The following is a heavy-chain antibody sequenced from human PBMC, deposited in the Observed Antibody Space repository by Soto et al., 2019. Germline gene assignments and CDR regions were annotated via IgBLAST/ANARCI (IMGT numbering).Heavy chain of an antibody. CDR3: ARGPIVGATPVTWGAFDI. CDR1: GGTFSSYA. J-gene: IGHJ3*02. CDR2: IIPIFGTA. Sequence: QVQLVQSGAEVKKPGSSVKVSCKASGGTFSSYAISWVRQAPGQGLEWMGGIIPIFGTANYAQKFQGRVTITADEATSTAYMELSSLRSEDTAVYYCARGPIVGATPVTWGAFDIWGQGTMVTVSS. V-gene: IGHV1-69*01. D-gene: IGHD1-26*01.